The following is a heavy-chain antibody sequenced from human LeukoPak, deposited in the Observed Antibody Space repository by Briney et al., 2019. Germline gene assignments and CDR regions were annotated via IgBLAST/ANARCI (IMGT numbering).Heavy chain of an antibody. J-gene: IGHJ4*02. CDR1: GFTFSDYY. Sequence: GGSLRLSCAASGFTFSDYYMSWIRQAPGKGLEWVAVISYDGSNKYYADSVKGRFTISRDNSKNTLYLQMNSLRAEDTAVYYCARENSSGWCDYYFDYWGQGTLVTVSS. CDR3: ARENSSGWCDYYFDY. V-gene: IGHV3-30-3*01. CDR2: ISYDGSNK. D-gene: IGHD6-19*01.